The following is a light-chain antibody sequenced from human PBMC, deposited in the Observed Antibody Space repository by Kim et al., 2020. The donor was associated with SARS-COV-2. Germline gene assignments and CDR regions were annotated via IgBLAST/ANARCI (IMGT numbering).Light chain of an antibody. CDR1: NLGGRY. CDR2: QDI. J-gene: IGLJ2*01. Sequence: YELTQPPSVSVSPGQTATITCSGDNLGGRYVSWYQQRPGQTPVLVIYQDIERPSGIPDRFSGSNSGNTATLTISGTQAMDEADYYFQAWDNNAAIFGGG. CDR3: QAWDNNAAI. V-gene: IGLV3-1*01.